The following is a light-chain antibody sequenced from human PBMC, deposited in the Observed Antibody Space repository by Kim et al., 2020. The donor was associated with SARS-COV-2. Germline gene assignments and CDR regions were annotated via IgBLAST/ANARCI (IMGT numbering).Light chain of an antibody. CDR2: AAS. CDR3: QQYHIWWT. J-gene: IGKJ1*01. V-gene: IGKV3-15*01. CDR1: QSVSSD. Sequence: EIVMTQSPATLSVSPGGSVTLSCRASQSVSSDLAWYQQRPGQTPRLLIYAASTRVTGIPARFSGSGSGTEFTLTVNSLQADDFAVYYCQQYHIWWTFGQGTKVDIK.